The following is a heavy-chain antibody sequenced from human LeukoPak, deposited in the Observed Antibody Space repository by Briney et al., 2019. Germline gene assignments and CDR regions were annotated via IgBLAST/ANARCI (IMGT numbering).Heavy chain of an antibody. CDR3: ARVSGSYFAFDI. Sequence: ASVKVSCKASGYTFTGYYMHWVRQAPGQGLEWMGIINPSGGSTSYAQKFQGRVTMTRDMSTSTVYMELSSLRSEDTAVYYCARVSGSYFAFDIWGQGTMVTVSS. CDR1: GYTFTGYY. V-gene: IGHV1-46*01. CDR2: INPSGGST. D-gene: IGHD1-26*01. J-gene: IGHJ3*02.